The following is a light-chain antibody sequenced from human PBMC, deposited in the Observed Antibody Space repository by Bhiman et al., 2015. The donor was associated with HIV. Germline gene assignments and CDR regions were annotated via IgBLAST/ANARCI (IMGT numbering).Light chain of an antibody. J-gene: IGLJ1*01. Sequence: QSALTQPPSASGSPGQSVTISCTGTSSDVGAYNYVSWYQQHPGKAPKLMIYDVSNRPSGVSNRFSGSKSGNTASLTISGLQAEDEADYYCSSLTSSITYVFGTGTNVTVL. CDR1: SSDVGAYNY. V-gene: IGLV2-14*03. CDR2: DVS. CDR3: SSLTSSITYV.